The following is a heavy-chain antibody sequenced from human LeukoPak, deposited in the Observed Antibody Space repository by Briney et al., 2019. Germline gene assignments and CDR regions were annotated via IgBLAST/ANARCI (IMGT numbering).Heavy chain of an antibody. J-gene: IGHJ5*02. CDR3: ARAAQPGFDP. CDR1: GLTFSSYS. D-gene: IGHD1-14*01. Sequence: GGSLRLSCGASGLTFSSYSMNWVRQAPGKGLEWVSYISSDSGTIYQADSVKGRFTISRDSAKNSLYLQMNSLRAEDTAVYHCARAAQPGFDPWGQGTLVIVSS. V-gene: IGHV3-48*01. CDR2: ISSDSGTI.